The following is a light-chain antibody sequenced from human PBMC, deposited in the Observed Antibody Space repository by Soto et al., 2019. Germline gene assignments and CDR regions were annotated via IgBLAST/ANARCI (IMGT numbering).Light chain of an antibody. CDR1: SSDVGGYNY. Sequence: QSALTQPASVSGSPGQSITISCTGTSSDVGGYNYVSWYQQRPGKAPKVMIYDVSNRPSGVSNRFSGSKSGNTASLTISGLQAADEADYYCSSYTSSSLYVFGTGTKLTVL. CDR3: SSYTSSSLYV. J-gene: IGLJ1*01. V-gene: IGLV2-14*01. CDR2: DVS.